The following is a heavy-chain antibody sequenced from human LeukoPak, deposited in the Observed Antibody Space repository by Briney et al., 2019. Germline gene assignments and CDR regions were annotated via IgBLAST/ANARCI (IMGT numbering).Heavy chain of an antibody. CDR3: ARDKYGGNSNAFDI. Sequence: QPGGSLRLSFAASGFPSSSYWRHWVRQVPGKGRVWVSRIASDGSSTTYADYVKGRFTISRDNAENTLYLQVNSLRAEDTAVYYCARDKYGGNSNAFDIWGQGTLVTVSS. V-gene: IGHV3-74*01. CDR2: IASDGSST. D-gene: IGHD4-23*01. CDR1: GFPSSSYW. J-gene: IGHJ3*02.